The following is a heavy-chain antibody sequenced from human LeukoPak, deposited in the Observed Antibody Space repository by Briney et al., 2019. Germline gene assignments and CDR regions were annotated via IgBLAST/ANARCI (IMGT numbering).Heavy chain of an antibody. CDR3: AKSDYGYYFDS. D-gene: IGHD4-17*01. CDR1: GFTFSDYY. J-gene: IGHJ4*02. V-gene: IGHV3-23*01. CDR2: VTSSGTNS. Sequence: GGSLRLSCAASGFTFSDYYMSWIRQAPGKGLEWVSAVTSSGTNSYYADSVKGRFTVSRDNSRNMVYLQMSSLRAEDTALYYCAKSDYGYYFDSWGQGTLVTVSS.